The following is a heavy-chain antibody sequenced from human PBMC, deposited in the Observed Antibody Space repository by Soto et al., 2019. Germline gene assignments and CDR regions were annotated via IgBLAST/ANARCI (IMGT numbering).Heavy chain of an antibody. V-gene: IGHV4-59*01. Sequence: SETLSLTCTVSGGSISSYYWSWIRQPPGKGLEWIGYIYYSGSTNYNPSLKSRVTISVDTSKNQFSLKLSSVTAADTAVYYCARDVGAAAGTGYYYYGMDVWGQGTTVTV. CDR1: GGSISSYY. CDR2: IYYSGST. D-gene: IGHD6-13*01. CDR3: ARDVGAAAGTGYYYYGMDV. J-gene: IGHJ6*02.